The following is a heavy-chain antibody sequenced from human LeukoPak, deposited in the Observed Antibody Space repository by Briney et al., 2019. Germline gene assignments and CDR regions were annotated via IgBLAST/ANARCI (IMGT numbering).Heavy chain of an antibody. Sequence: GGSLRLSCAASGFTFSSYAMSWVRQAPGKGLEWVSGIRGSGDNTNYADSVKGRFTISRDNSKNTLYLQMNSLRAEDTAVYYCAKVLRFSIYYGMDVWGQGTTVTVSS. CDR3: AKVLRFSIYYGMDV. CDR1: GFTFSSYA. D-gene: IGHD3-3*01. CDR2: IRGSGDNT. J-gene: IGHJ6*02. V-gene: IGHV3-23*01.